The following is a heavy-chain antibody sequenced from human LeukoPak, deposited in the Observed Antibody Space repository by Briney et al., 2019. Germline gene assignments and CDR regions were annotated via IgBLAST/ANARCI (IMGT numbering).Heavy chain of an antibody. Sequence: PSETLSLTCAAYGGSFSGYYWSWIRQPPGKGLEWIGEINHSGSTNYNPSLKSRVTISVDTSKNQFSLKVSSVTAADTAVYYCARVFHDSSGYPLDYWGQGTLVTVSS. D-gene: IGHD3-22*01. CDR2: INHSGST. V-gene: IGHV4-34*01. J-gene: IGHJ4*02. CDR1: GGSFSGYY. CDR3: ARVFHDSSGYPLDY.